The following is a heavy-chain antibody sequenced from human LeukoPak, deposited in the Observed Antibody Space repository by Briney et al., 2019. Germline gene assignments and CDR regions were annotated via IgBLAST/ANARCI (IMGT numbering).Heavy chain of an antibody. J-gene: IGHJ4*02. Sequence: RSGGSLRLTWVVSGFTVSSSGMTWVRQAPGEGLKWVSGISVGGGSTSYADSVKGRFTISRENSTNTLYPKMNSRRAEDTAVYYWAAKRSGSYPFDYWGQRALVSVS. V-gene: IGHV3-23*01. CDR2: ISVGGGST. CDR3: AAKRSGSYPFDY. D-gene: IGHD1-26*01. CDR1: GFTVSSSG.